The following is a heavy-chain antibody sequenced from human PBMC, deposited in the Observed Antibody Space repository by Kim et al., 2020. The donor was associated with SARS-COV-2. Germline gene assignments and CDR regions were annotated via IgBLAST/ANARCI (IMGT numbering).Heavy chain of an antibody. CDR1: GGSFSGYY. CDR3: ARGRFWGGYYFDY. V-gene: IGHV4-34*01. CDR2: INHSGST. J-gene: IGHJ4*02. D-gene: IGHD3-16*01. Sequence: SETLSLTCAVYGGSFSGYYWSWIRQPPGKGLEWIGEINHSGSTNYNPSLKSRVTISVDTSKNQFSLKLSSVTAADTAVYYCARGRFWGGYYFDYWGQGTLVTVSS.